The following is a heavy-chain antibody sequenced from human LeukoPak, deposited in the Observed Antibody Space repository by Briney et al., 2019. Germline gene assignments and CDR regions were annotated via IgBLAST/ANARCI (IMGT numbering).Heavy chain of an antibody. V-gene: IGHV3-23*01. CDR3: AKYYYDSSGYYALFDY. J-gene: IGHJ4*02. CDR2: ISGSGGST. D-gene: IGHD3-22*01. CDR1: GFTFSSYA. Sequence: GGSLRLSCAASGFTFSSYAMSWVRQASGKGLEWVSAISGSGGSTYYADSVKGRFTISRDNSKNTLYLQMNSLRAEDTAVYYCAKYYYDSSGYYALFDYWGQGTLVTVSS.